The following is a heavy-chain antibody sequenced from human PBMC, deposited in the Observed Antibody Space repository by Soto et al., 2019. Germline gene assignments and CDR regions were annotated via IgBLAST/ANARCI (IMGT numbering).Heavy chain of an antibody. V-gene: IGHV3-23*04. Sequence: VQLVESGGGFVQPGGSLRLSCAASGFTFSAFPMNWVRQAPGKGLDWVATISATTPNTYYADSVKGRFTISRDNSKNTLDLPMDWLGAEDTAIYYCARDWNLDHWGQGTLVT. D-gene: IGHD1-1*01. CDR3: ARDWNLDH. CDR2: ISATTPNT. J-gene: IGHJ4*02. CDR1: GFTFSAFP.